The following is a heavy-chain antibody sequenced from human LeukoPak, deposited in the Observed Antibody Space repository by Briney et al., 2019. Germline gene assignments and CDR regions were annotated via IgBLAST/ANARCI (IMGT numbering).Heavy chain of an antibody. CDR2: ISYDGSNK. Sequence: GGSLRLSCAASGFTFSSYGMHWVRQAPGKGLEWVAVISYDGSNKYYADTVKGRFTISRDNSKNTLYLQMNSLRAEDTAVYYCAKDADAFDIWGQGTMVTVSS. CDR3: AKDADAFDI. V-gene: IGHV3-30*18. CDR1: GFTFSSYG. J-gene: IGHJ3*02.